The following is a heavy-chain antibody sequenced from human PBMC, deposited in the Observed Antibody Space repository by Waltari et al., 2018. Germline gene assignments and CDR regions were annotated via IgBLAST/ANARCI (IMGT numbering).Heavy chain of an antibody. CDR1: GFTFSSYN. D-gene: IGHD3-22*01. CDR3: AREGQYYYDSPGAFDI. V-gene: IGHV3-30-3*01. Sequence: QVQLVASGGGVVQPGRSLRLACEASGFTFSSYNMHWVRQAPGKGLEWVAFISYDGTNTYFADSVGGRFTISRHNSKSTMDLQMDNLTPEDTALYYCAREGQYYYDSPGAFDIWGQGTKVTVSS. J-gene: IGHJ3*02. CDR2: ISYDGTNT.